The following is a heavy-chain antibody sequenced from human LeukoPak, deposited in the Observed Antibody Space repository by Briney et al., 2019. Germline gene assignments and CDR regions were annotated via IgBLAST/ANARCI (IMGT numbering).Heavy chain of an antibody. Sequence: AGGSLRLSCEASGFTFGSHAMYWVRQAPGKGLEWVAGIFGSGGSPHYADSVKGRFTISRDNSRNTVYLQINSLRADATAVYYCGKTTVGYSSGQKPAWPVDYWGQGALVTVSS. D-gene: IGHD6-19*01. CDR2: IFGSGGSP. V-gene: IGHV3-23*01. CDR1: GFTFGSHA. CDR3: GKTTVGYSSGQKPAWPVDY. J-gene: IGHJ4*02.